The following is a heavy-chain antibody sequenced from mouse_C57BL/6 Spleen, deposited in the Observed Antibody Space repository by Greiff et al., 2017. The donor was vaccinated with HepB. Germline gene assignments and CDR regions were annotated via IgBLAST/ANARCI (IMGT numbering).Heavy chain of an antibody. J-gene: IGHJ2*01. CDR1: GYTFTDYY. CDR2: INPYNGGT. Sequence: EVQLQQSGPVLVKPGASVKMSCKASGYTFTDYYMNWVKQSHGKSLEWIGVINPYNGGTSYNQKFKGKATLTVDKSSSTAYMELNSLTSEDSAVYYCARGEEGYFDYWGQGTTLTVSS. CDR3: ARGEEGYFDY. V-gene: IGHV1-19*01.